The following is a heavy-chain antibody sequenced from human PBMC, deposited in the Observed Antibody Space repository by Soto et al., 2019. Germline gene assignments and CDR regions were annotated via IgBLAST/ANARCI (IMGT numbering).Heavy chain of an antibody. J-gene: IGHJ4*02. CDR1: GFTFSNAW. D-gene: IGHD1-26*01. Sequence: EVPLVESGGGLVQPGGSLRLSCAASGFTFSNAWMSWVRQAPGKGLEWVGHIKSKTDGGTTDYAAPVKGRFTISRDDSKNTLYLQMNSLKTEDTAVYYCTTGIAGTWGQGTLVTVSS. CDR2: IKSKTDGGTT. V-gene: IGHV3-15*01. CDR3: TTGIAGT.